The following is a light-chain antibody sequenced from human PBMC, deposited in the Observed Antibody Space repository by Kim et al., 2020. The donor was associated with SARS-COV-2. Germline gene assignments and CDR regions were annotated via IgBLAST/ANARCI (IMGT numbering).Light chain of an antibody. J-gene: IGKJ2*01. CDR3: QQYSSSSET. CDR1: QSVSNSY. Sequence: EIVLTQSPGTLSLSPGERATLSCRASQSVSNSYLAWYQQKPGQAPRLLIYGASSRATGIPDRFSGSGSGTDFTLTISRLEPEDFAVYYCQQYSSSSETFGQGTKLEI. V-gene: IGKV3-20*01. CDR2: GAS.